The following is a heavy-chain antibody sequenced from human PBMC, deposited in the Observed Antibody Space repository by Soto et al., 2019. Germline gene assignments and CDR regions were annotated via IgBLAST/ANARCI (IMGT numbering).Heavy chain of an antibody. CDR1: AFTFNNYA. D-gene: IGHD3-22*01. CDR3: AKSRYSDSSGDFYDY. Sequence: GSLRLSCAASAFTFNNYAMSWVRQAPGKGLEWVSGTGGSGRTTYYADSVKGRFTISRDNSNNTLFLQMNSLRAEDTAVYYCAKSRYSDSSGDFYDYWGQGTLVTVSS. V-gene: IGHV3-23*01. J-gene: IGHJ4*02. CDR2: TGGSGRTT.